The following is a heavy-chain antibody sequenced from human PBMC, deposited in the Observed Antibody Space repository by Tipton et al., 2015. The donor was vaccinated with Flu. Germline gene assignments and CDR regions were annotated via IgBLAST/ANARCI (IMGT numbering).Heavy chain of an antibody. V-gene: IGHV4-39*07. Sequence: PSLTCTVSGDSISTTIYYWGWVRQPPGKGLEWIGSIYYSGTTYYNPSLKSRVTISVDSSKNEFSLTLASLTAADTAVYYCARDLWNDRRAYYYYGVDVWGQGATVTVSS. CDR1: GDSISTTIYY. J-gene: IGHJ6*02. D-gene: IGHD1-1*01. CDR2: IYYSGTT. CDR3: ARDLWNDRRAYYYYGVDV.